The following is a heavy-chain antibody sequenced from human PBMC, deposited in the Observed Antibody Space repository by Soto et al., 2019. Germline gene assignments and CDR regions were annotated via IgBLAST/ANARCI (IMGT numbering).Heavy chain of an antibody. J-gene: IGHJ4*02. V-gene: IGHV4-39*01. D-gene: IGHD2-15*01. CDR2: IYYSGST. Sequence: SETLSLTCTVSGGSISSSSYYWGWIRQPPGKGLEWIGSIYYSGSTYYNPSLKSRVTISVDTSKNQFSLKLSSVTAADTAVYYCARHWDVVVVVAAIDYWGQGTLVTVSS. CDR3: ARHWDVVVVVAAIDY. CDR1: GGSISSSSYY.